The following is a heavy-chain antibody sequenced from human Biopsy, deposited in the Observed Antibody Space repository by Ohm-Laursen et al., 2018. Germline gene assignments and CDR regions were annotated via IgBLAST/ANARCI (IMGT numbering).Heavy chain of an antibody. D-gene: IGHD3-3*01. J-gene: IGHJ4*02. CDR2: IVPILGHL. CDR3: AADADGYYTEFDY. Sequence: SVKVSCKASGGPSSNYAFSWVRQAPGQGLEWVGRIVPILGHLNYAQRFQGRVSITADKSTTYVYMELSRLTSGDTAVYYCAADADGYYTEFDYWGPGTLVTVSS. CDR1: GGPSSNYA. V-gene: IGHV1-69*04.